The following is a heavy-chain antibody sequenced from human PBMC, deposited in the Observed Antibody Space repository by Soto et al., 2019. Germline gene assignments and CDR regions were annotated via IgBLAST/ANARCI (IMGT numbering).Heavy chain of an antibody. D-gene: IGHD3-10*01. Sequence: QVQLQQWGAGLLKPSETLSLTCAVYGGSFSGYCWSWIRQSPGKGLEWIGEIDHNGHTNYNPSLKSRVTISVDKSKNQFSLRLSSTTAADTATYSCAPYGSGIYYISRDQYWGQGTLVNVSS. CDR1: GGSFSGYC. V-gene: IGHV4-34*01. CDR3: APYGSGIYYISRDQY. J-gene: IGHJ4*02. CDR2: IDHNGHT.